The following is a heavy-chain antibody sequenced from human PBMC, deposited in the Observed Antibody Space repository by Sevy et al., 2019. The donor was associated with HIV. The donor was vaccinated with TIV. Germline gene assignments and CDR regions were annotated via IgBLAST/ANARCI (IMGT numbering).Heavy chain of an antibody. CDR2: IYYSGST. V-gene: IGHV4-61*01. CDR3: ARDYQHGDSSGYYYYFDY. D-gene: IGHD3-22*01. CDR1: GGSVSSGSYY. Sequence: SETLSLTCTVSGGSVSSGSYYWSWIRQPPGKGLEWIGYIYYSGSTSYNPSLKSRVTISVDTSKNQFSLKLSSVTAADTAVYYCARDYQHGDSSGYYYYFDYWGQGTLVTVSS. J-gene: IGHJ4*02.